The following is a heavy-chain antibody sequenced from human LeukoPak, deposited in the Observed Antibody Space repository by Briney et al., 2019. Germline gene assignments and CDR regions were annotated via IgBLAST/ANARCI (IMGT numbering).Heavy chain of an antibody. V-gene: IGHV3-23*01. J-gene: IGHJ4*02. CDR2: ISGSGDST. D-gene: IGHD6-13*01. Sequence: GGSLRLPCAASGFTFSSYAMSWVRQAPGKGLEWVSAISGSGDSTYYGDSVKGRFTISRDNSKNTLYLQMNSLRAEDTAVYYCAKTRPLDSSSWPHGDCWGQGTLVTVSS. CDR3: AKTRPLDSSSWPHGDC. CDR1: GFTFSSYA.